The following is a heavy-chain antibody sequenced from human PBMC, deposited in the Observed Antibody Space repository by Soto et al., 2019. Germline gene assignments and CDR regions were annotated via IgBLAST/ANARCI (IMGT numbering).Heavy chain of an antibody. J-gene: IGHJ4*02. CDR3: TTVFAY. V-gene: IGHV3-74*01. CDR1: GFTFTNYW. CDR2: IDGVGAGT. Sequence: EVQLVQSGGGSVQPGGSLRLSCAASGFTFTNYWMHWVRQVPGKGLVWVSRIDGVGAGTSYSDSVRGRFTISRDNAENMLYRQMNSLRAEDTAVYYCTTVFAYWGEGTLVTVSS.